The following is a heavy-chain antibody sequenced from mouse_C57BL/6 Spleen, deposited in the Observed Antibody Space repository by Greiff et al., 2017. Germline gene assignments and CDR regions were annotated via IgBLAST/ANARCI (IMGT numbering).Heavy chain of an antibody. CDR2: IRNKANNHAT. Sequence: EVQRVESGGGLVQPGGSMKLSCAASGFTFSDAWMDWVRQSPEKGLEWVAEIRNKANNHATYYAESVKGRFTISRDDSKSSVYLQMNSLRAEDTGIYYCTRLWEGGFDYWGQGTTLTVSS. J-gene: IGHJ2*01. CDR3: TRLWEGGFDY. D-gene: IGHD1-1*02. CDR1: GFTFSDAW. V-gene: IGHV6-6*01.